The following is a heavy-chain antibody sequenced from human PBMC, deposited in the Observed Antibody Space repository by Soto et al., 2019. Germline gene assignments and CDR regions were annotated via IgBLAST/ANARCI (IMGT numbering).Heavy chain of an antibody. Sequence: ASVKVSCKASGYTFTSYDINWVRQATGQGLEWMGWMNPNSGNTGYAQKFQGRVTMTRNTSISTAYMELSSLRSEDTAVYYCARGPDTIQHFVLFDYWSQGPLVTVSS. D-gene: IGHD3-3*01. CDR1: GYTFTSYD. CDR3: ARGPDTIQHFVLFDY. CDR2: MNPNSGNT. J-gene: IGHJ4*02. V-gene: IGHV1-8*01.